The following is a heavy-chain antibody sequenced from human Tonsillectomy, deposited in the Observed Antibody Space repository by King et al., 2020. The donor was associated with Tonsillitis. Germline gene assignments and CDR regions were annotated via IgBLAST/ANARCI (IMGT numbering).Heavy chain of an antibody. Sequence: VQLVESGGGVVQPGRSLRLSCAASGFTFSSYGIHWVRQAPGKGLEWVAVISSDGRKKYYADSVRGRFTISRDNSKNTLYLQMNSLRADDTAVYYCAKARQWLVHFDYWGQGTPVTVSS. CDR1: GFTFSSYG. CDR3: AKARQWLVHFDY. V-gene: IGHV3-30*18. CDR2: ISSDGRKK. D-gene: IGHD6-19*01. J-gene: IGHJ4*02.